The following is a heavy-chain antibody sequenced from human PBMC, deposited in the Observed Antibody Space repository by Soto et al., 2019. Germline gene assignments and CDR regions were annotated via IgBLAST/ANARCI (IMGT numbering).Heavy chain of an antibody. CDR3: ARSFYGVDL. CDR2: VYQGGSA. CDR1: GGSITSGNYA. J-gene: IGHJ6*02. V-gene: IGHV4-30-2*06. Sequence: SETLSLTCAVSGGSITSGNYAWSWIRQSPGQGLEWIGYVYQGGSALYNPSLKPRVTIFLDRSKNQFSLNLTSVTAADTAVYYCARSFYGVDLWGQGTPVTVSS.